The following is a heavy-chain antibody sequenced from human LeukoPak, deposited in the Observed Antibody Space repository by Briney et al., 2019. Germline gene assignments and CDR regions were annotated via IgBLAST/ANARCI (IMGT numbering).Heavy chain of an antibody. CDR2: IIPIFGTA. D-gene: IGHD1-1*01. J-gene: IGHJ4*02. Sequence: GASVTVSFKASGGTFSSYIISWVRQAPGQGLEWMGGIIPIFGTANYAQKFQGRVTITTDESTSTAYMELSSLRSEDTAVYYCARGPELERFDYWGQGTLVTVSS. V-gene: IGHV1-69*05. CDR1: GGTFSSYI. CDR3: ARGPELERFDY.